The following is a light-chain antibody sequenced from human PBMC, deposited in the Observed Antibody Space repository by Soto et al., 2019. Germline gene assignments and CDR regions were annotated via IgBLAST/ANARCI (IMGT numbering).Light chain of an antibody. V-gene: IGLV2-14*03. J-gene: IGLJ1*01. Sequence: QSALTQPASVSGSPGQSITISCTGTSSDVGGYNFVSWYQQHPGNAPKLMIYDVSYRPSGVSNRFSGSKSGNTASLTISGLQAEDEADYYCAAWDDSLMGVFGTGTKLTVL. CDR1: SSDVGGYNF. CDR3: AAWDDSLMGV. CDR2: DVS.